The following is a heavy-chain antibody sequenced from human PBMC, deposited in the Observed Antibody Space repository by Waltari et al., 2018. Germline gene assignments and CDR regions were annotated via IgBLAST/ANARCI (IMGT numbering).Heavy chain of an antibody. J-gene: IGHJ4*02. CDR2: IYHSGST. D-gene: IGHD4-17*01. CDR3: ARPGDYGDYSLGY. V-gene: IGHV4-38-2*01. CDR1: GYSISSGYY. Sequence: QVQLQESGPGLVKPSETLSLTCAVSGYSISSGYYWGWIRQPPGKGLGGIGSIYHSGSTYYNPSLRSRVTISVDTSKNQFSLKLSSVTAADTAVYYCARPGDYGDYSLGYWGQGTLVTVSS.